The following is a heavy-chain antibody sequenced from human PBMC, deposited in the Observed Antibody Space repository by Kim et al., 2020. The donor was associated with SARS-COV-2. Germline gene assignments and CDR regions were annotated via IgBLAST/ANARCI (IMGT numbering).Heavy chain of an antibody. CDR3: VWEKYYYDSTTPIEYFQH. D-gene: IGHD3-22*01. Sequence: ASVKVSCKASGYTFTSYGISWVRQAPGQGLEWMGWISAYNGNTNYAQKLQGRVTMTTDTSTSTAYMELRSLRSDDTAVYYCVWEKYYYDSTTPIEYFQHWGQGTLVTVS. CDR1: GYTFTSYG. CDR2: ISAYNGNT. J-gene: IGHJ1*01. V-gene: IGHV1-18*01.